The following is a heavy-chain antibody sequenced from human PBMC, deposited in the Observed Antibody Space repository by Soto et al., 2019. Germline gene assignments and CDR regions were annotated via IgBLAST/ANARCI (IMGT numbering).Heavy chain of an antibody. V-gene: IGHV4-30-2*01. Sequence: QLQLQESGSGLVKPSQTLSLTCAVSGGSISSGGYSWSWIRQPPGKGLEWIGYIYHSGSTYYNPYLERRVTISVDRSKTQFSLKLSSVAAADTAVYYWDRGLYYYDSSGYFVGWFDPWGQGTLVTVSS. CDR3: DRGLYYYDSSGYFVGWFDP. CDR1: GGSISSGGYS. D-gene: IGHD3-22*01. J-gene: IGHJ5*02. CDR2: IYHSGST.